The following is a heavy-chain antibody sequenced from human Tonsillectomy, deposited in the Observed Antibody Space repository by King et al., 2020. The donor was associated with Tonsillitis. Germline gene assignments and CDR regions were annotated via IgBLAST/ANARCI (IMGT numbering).Heavy chain of an antibody. CDR3: VSDRVYDHYLSGYCSPFYCGMDV. V-gene: IGHV4-30-4*01. Sequence: QLQESGPGLVKPSQTLSITCTISGDYIGGGDYYLTWVRQTPGMGLGWIGNIYYSGNTSFNPSLDSRVSMSVDLSRNPFSLMLTSVTAADTAVYSCVSDRVYDHYLSGYCSPFYCGMDVWGQGTTVTLSS. J-gene: IGHJ6*02. CDR1: GDYIGGGDYY. CDR2: IYYSGNT. D-gene: IGHD3-22*01.